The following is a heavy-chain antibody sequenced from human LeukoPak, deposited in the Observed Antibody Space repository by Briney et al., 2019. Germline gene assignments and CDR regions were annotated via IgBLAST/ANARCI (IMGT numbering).Heavy chain of an antibody. V-gene: IGHV4-61*05. D-gene: IGHD3-22*01. J-gene: IGHJ3*02. Sequence: SETLSLTCTVSGGSISSSSYYWGWIRQPPGKGLEWIGYIYDSGSTNYNPSLKSRVTISVDTSKNQFSLKLSSVTAADTAVYYCASLTTAEAFDIWGQGTMVTVSS. CDR1: GGSISSSSYY. CDR2: IYDSGST. CDR3: ASLTTAEAFDI.